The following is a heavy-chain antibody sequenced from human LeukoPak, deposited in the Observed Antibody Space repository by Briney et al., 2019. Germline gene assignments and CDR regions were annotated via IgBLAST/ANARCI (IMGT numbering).Heavy chain of an antibody. J-gene: IGHJ4*02. D-gene: IGHD6-19*01. CDR3: ARVRDSSGCPDY. Sequence: GGSLRLSCAASGFTFSSYEMNWVRQAPGKGLEWVSYISSSGGLIYYAESVKGRFTISRDNAKNSLYLQMNSLRAEDTAVYYCARVRDSSGCPDYWGQGTLVTVSS. V-gene: IGHV3-48*03. CDR1: GFTFSSYE. CDR2: ISSSGGLI.